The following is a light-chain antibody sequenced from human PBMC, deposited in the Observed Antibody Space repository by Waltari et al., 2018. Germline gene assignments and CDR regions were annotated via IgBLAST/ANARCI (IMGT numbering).Light chain of an antibody. CDR2: KAS. Sequence: DIQMTQSPSTLSASVGDSVTITCRASQSIGYWLAWYQQKPGKVPKLIIYKASNLESGVPSRFSVSGSGTDFSLTINGLLPDDFATYYCQQYQTDPWTFGQGTKVEVK. CDR3: QQYQTDPWT. V-gene: IGKV1-5*03. CDR1: QSIGYW. J-gene: IGKJ1*01.